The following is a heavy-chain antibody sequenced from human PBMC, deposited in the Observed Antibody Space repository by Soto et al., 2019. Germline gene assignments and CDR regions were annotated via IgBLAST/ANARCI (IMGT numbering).Heavy chain of an antibody. V-gene: IGHV4-59*08. CDR3: ARQGFGPLHGLVDV. J-gene: IGHJ6*02. D-gene: IGHD3-10*01. Sequence: QVQLQESGPGLVKPSETLSLSCTVSGGSISSYYWSWFRQSPGKRMEWIGYVHHSWGSSYNPSLRGRVAISLDTSKSQFSLTVTSVTATDTAVYYCARQGFGPLHGLVDVWGQGTTVTVSS. CDR1: GGSISSYY. CDR2: VHHSWGS.